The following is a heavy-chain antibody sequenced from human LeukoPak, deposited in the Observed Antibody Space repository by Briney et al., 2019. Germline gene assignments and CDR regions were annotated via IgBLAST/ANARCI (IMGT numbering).Heavy chain of an antibody. Sequence: GESLGPSLQGSGFTFISYGIPWVRQAPGKGREGGPFIRYDGSNKYYADSVKGRFTISRDNSKNTLYLQMNSLRAEDTAVYYCAKDSKTYSGSYGVDYWGQGTLVTVSS. CDR1: GFTFISYG. J-gene: IGHJ4*02. D-gene: IGHD1-26*01. V-gene: IGHV3-30*02. CDR2: IRYDGSNK. CDR3: AKDSKTYSGSYGVDY.